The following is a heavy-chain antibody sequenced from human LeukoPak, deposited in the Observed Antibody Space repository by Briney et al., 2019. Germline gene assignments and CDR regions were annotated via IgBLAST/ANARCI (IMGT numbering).Heavy chain of an antibody. D-gene: IGHD3-22*01. Sequence: GRSLRLSCAASGFTFSSSGMHWVRQAPGKGLEWVAVISYDGSNKYYADSVKGRFTISRDNSKNTLYLQMNSLRAEDTAVYYCAKPPTRRYYDSSGYPARGAFDIWGQGTMVTVSS. V-gene: IGHV3-30*18. J-gene: IGHJ3*02. CDR3: AKPPTRRYYDSSGYPARGAFDI. CDR1: GFTFSSSG. CDR2: ISYDGSNK.